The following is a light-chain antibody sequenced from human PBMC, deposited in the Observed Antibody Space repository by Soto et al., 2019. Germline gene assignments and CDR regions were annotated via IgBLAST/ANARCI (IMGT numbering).Light chain of an antibody. V-gene: IGKV3-20*01. CDR3: QHYDSLRWT. CDR1: QSVSSTY. Sequence: EIVLTQSRGTLSLSPGERATLSCRASQSVSSTYVTWYQQKPGQAPRLLIYEASRRATGIPDRFSGSGSGTDFSLTISRLEPEDFAVYYCQHYDSLRWTFGLGTKVEIK. J-gene: IGKJ1*01. CDR2: EAS.